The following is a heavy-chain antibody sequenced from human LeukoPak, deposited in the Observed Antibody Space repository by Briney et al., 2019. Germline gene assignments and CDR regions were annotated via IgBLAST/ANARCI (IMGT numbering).Heavy chain of an antibody. CDR2: IYYSGST. Sequence: SETLSLTCTVSGGSISSSSYYWGWIRQPPGKGLEWIGYIYYSGSTNYNPSLKSRVTISVDTSKNQFSLKLSSVTAADTAVYYCACGSGGSCHGGYWGQGTLVTVSS. CDR3: ACGSGGSCHGGY. J-gene: IGHJ4*02. D-gene: IGHD2-15*01. V-gene: IGHV4-61*05. CDR1: GGSISSSSYY.